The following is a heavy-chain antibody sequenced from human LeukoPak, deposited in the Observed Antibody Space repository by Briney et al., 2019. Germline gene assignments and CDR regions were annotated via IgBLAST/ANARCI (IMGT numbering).Heavy chain of an antibody. CDR3: ARGVVPAATSWFDP. J-gene: IGHJ5*02. D-gene: IGHD2-2*01. CDR1: GFTFDDYG. V-gene: IGHV3-20*01. CDR2: INWNGGST. Sequence: GGSLRLSCAASGFTFDDYGMSWVRQAPGKGLEWVSGINWNGGSTGYADSVKGRFTISRDNAKNSLYLQMNSLRAEDTALYHCARGVVPAATSWFDPWGQGTLVTVSS.